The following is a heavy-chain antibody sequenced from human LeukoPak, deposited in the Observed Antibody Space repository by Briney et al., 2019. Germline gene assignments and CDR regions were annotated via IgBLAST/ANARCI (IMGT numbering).Heavy chain of an antibody. CDR1: GFTFSSYG. V-gene: IGHV3-30*18. D-gene: IGHD3-22*01. Sequence: GGSLRLSCAASGFTFSSYGMHWVRQAPGKGLEWVAVISYDGSNKYYADSVKGRFTISRDNSKNTQYLQMNSLRAEDTAVYYCAKDTFASTYYYDSSGNDYWGQGTLVTVSS. CDR3: AKDTFASTYYYDSSGNDY. CDR2: ISYDGSNK. J-gene: IGHJ4*02.